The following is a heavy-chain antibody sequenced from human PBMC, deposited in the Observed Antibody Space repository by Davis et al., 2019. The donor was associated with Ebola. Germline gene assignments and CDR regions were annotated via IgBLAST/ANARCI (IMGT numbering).Heavy chain of an antibody. Sequence: ASPVTVSCKASGYSFANYGITWVRQAPGQGLEWMGWISTYKDNTAYAQKFQGRVTMTTETSTGTVYMELRSLRSDDTAVYYCARDGKYYHFWSGYATTPHYFDHWGQGTLVTVSS. V-gene: IGHV1-18*01. D-gene: IGHD3-3*02. CDR2: ISTYKDNT. CDR3: ARDGKYYHFWSGYATTPHYFDH. CDR1: GYSFANYG. J-gene: IGHJ4*02.